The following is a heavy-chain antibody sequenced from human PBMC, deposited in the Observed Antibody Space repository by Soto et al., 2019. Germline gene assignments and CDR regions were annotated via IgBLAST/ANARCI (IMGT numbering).Heavy chain of an antibody. J-gene: IGHJ4*02. CDR3: TRGGTRTTYWGLFDS. Sequence: EVKVVESGGGLVQPGGSLRLSCAASGFTFSDNWMHWVRQPPGKGPVWVSRISGDASSTSYADSVKGRFTICRDSAKNTVYLQMDSLRVEDTAVYYCTRGGTRTTYWGLFDSWGQGTLVTVSS. CDR2: ISGDASST. D-gene: IGHD7-27*01. V-gene: IGHV3-74*01. CDR1: GFTFSDNW.